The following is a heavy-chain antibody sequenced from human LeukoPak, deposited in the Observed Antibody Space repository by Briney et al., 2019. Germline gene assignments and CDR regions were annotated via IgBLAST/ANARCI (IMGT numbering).Heavy chain of an antibody. CDR3: TRDLSEAALDY. D-gene: IGHD2-15*01. J-gene: IGHJ4*02. V-gene: IGHV4-4*02. CDR1: GGSISSSNW. CDR2: IFHSGST. Sequence: PSETLSLTCAVSGGSISSSNWWSWVRQPPGKGLEWIGEIFHSGSTNYNPSLKSRATMSVDKSKNQFSLYLTSVTSADTAMYYCTRDLSEAALDYWGQGTLVTVSS.